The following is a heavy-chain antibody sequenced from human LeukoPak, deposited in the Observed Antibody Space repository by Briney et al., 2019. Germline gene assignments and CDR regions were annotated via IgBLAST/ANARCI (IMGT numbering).Heavy chain of an antibody. CDR1: GGSISSYY. D-gene: IGHD2-8*01. J-gene: IGHJ3*02. Sequence: KASETLSLTCTVSGGSISSYYWNWIRQPPGKGLEWIGYGHYSGNTNYNPSLKSRVTFSVDTSKNQFSLKLTSVTAADAAVYYCARWGESSALRVHAFDIWGQGTLVTVSS. CDR3: ARWGESSALRVHAFDI. V-gene: IGHV4-59*01. CDR2: GHYSGNT.